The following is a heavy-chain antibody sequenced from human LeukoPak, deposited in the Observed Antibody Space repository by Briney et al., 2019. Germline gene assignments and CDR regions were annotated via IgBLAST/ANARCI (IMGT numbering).Heavy chain of an antibody. D-gene: IGHD1-1*01. CDR1: GGSFSGYY. J-gene: IGHJ5*02. V-gene: IGHV4-34*01. CDR2: IYYSGST. Sequence: SETLSLTCAVYGGSFSGYYWGWIRQPPGKGLEWIGTIYYSGSTYYNPSLKGRVTISVDTSKNQFSLKLSSVTAADTAVYFCARVPGGALNWFDPRGQGTLVTVSS. CDR3: ARVPGGALNWFDP.